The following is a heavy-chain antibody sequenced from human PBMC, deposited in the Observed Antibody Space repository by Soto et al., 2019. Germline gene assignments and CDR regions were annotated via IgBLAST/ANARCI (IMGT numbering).Heavy chain of an antibody. D-gene: IGHD2-15*01. V-gene: IGHV5-10-1*01. CDR1: GYSFTSYW. J-gene: IGHJ6*02. CDR2: IDPSDSYT. CDR3: ESQIVVYGMDV. Sequence: GESLKISCKGSGYSFTSYWISWVRQMPGKGLEWMGRIDPSDSYTNYSPSFQGHVAISADKSISTAYLQWSSLKASDTAMYYCESQIVVYGMDVWGQGTTVTVSS.